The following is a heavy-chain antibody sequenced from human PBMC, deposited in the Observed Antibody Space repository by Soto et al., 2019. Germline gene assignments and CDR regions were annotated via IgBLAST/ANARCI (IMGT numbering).Heavy chain of an antibody. CDR2: INQDGSEK. D-gene: IGHD5-12*01. CDR1: GFTFSSYW. Sequence: GGSLRLSCAASGFTFSSYWMSWVRQAPGKGLEWVANINQDGSEKYYVDSVKGRFTISRDNAKNSLYLQMNSLRAEDTAVYYCARKEWLRLGYFDDWGQGTRVTVSS. CDR3: ARKEWLRLGYFDD. J-gene: IGHJ4*02. V-gene: IGHV3-7*01.